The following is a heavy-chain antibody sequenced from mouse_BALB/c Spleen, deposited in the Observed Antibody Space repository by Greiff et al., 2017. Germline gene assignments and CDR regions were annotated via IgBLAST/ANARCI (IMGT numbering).Heavy chain of an antibody. V-gene: IGHV2-9*02. CDR1: GFSLTSYG. Sequence: VQRVESGPGLVAPSQSLSITCTVSGFSLTSYGVHWVRQPPGKGLEWLGVIWAGGSTNYNSALMSRLSISKDNSKSQVFLKMNSLQTDDTAMYYCARDKGNYGSSFDYWGQGTTLTVSS. CDR2: IWAGGST. CDR3: ARDKGNYGSSFDY. D-gene: IGHD1-1*01. J-gene: IGHJ2*01.